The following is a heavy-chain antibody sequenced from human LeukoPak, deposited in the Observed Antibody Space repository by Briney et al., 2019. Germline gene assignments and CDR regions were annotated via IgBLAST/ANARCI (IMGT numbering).Heavy chain of an antibody. CDR2: IYSGGST. Sequence: PGGSLRLSCAASGFTVGSNYMNWVRQAPGKGFEWVSSIYSGGSTDYGDSGKGRFTISRDSSKNTVYLQMNSLRSDDTAVYYCAGNNYASGTFLVYWGQGTLVTVSS. D-gene: IGHD3-10*01. CDR1: GFTVGSNY. CDR3: AGNNYASGTFLVY. J-gene: IGHJ4*02. V-gene: IGHV3-66*02.